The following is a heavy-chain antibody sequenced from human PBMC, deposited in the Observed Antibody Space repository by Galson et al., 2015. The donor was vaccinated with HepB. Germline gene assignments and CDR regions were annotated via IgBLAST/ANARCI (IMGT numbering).Heavy chain of an antibody. CDR1: GFTFSTYT. J-gene: IGHJ3*02. V-gene: IGHV3-23*01. CDR2: ISGSGGST. CDR3: AKVSYYDILTGFLPPLSFDI. Sequence: SLRLSCAASGFTFSTYTMTWVRQTPGKGLEWVSGISGSGGSTYYADSVKGRFTISRDNSKNTLYLQMNSLRAEDTAVYYCAKVSYYDILTGFLPPLSFDIWGQGTMVTVSS. D-gene: IGHD3-9*01.